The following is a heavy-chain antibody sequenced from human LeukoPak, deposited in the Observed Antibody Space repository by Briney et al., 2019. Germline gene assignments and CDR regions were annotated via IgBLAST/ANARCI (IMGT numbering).Heavy chain of an antibody. CDR3: ASRAGVPGSNWFDP. D-gene: IGHD2-2*01. CDR2: IIPIFGTA. J-gene: IGHJ5*02. V-gene: IGHV1-69*05. CDR1: GVTFSNYE. Sequence: GSSVKVSCKASGVTFSNYEISWVRQAPGQGLEWMGGIIPIFGTANYAQKFQDRVTITTDESTSTAYMELSSLRSEDTAVYYCASRAGVPGSNWFDPWGQGTLVTVSS.